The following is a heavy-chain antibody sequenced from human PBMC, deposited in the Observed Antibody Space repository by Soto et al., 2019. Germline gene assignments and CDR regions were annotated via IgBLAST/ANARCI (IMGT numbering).Heavy chain of an antibody. J-gene: IGHJ4*02. Sequence: PSQPLSLTCAISGDSVSSNTAAWNWIRSSPSRGLEWLGRTYYRSNWRHDYAVSVKSRITVNPDTPKNHSSLQLNSVTPDDTAVYYCARGVAGSGFDLWGQGTLVTVSS. V-gene: IGHV6-1*01. CDR3: ARGVAGSGFDL. CDR2: TYYRSNWRH. D-gene: IGHD6-19*01. CDR1: GDSVSSNTAA.